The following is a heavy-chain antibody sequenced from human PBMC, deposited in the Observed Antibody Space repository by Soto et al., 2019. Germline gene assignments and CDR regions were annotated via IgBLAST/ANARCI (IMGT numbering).Heavy chain of an antibody. Sequence: SGPTLVNPTQTLTLTCTFAGFSLSTFGMVVGWIRQPPGKALEWLALIYCNDDKRYSPCLNSMLTIAKDTSKNLVVLTMTNGDPVAAATSYCANSPGSSPSYYRGKGPMVTVSS. CDR1: GFSLSTFGMV. V-gene: IGHV2-5*01. CDR3: ANSPGSSPSYY. J-gene: IGHJ4*02. D-gene: IGHD6-6*01. CDR2: IYCNDDK.